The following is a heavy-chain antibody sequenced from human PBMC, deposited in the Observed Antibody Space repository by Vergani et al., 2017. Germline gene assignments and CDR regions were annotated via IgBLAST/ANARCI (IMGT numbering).Heavy chain of an antibody. J-gene: IGHJ6*03. V-gene: IGHV2-5*04. CDR1: GFSLNTRGVS. Sequence: QITLKESGPTLVKPTQTLTLTCTFSGFSLNTRGVSVAWIRQPPGKALDWPALIYWNDDQHYSPSLNNCVTITKDTSKNQVVLTMINMDYVDTGTYYFVYXDTECGTTDCVSPFYYYYYMDVWGRGTTVTVSS. CDR2: IYWNDDQ. CDR3: VYXDTECGTTDCVSPFYYYYYMDV. D-gene: IGHD3-16*01.